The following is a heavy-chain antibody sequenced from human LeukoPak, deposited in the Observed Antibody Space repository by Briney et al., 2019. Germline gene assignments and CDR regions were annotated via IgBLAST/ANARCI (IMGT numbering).Heavy chain of an antibody. J-gene: IGHJ6*02. CDR3: ARGGGLDV. D-gene: IGHD3-16*01. V-gene: IGHV3-7*03. Sequence: GGSLRLSCADSGFTFSSYWMNWARQAPGKGLEWVASINHNGNVNYYVDSVKGRFTISRDNAKNSLYLQMSNLRAEDTAVYFCARGGGLDVWGQGATVTVSS. CDR2: INHNGNVN. CDR1: GFTFSSYW.